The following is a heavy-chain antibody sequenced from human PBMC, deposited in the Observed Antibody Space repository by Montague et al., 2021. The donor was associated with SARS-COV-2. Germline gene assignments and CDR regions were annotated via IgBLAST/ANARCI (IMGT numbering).Heavy chain of an antibody. V-gene: IGHV3-48*03. CDR1: GFTFSSYE. J-gene: IGHJ4*02. D-gene: IGHD1-7*01. Sequence: SLRLSCAASGFTFSSYEMNWVRQAPGKGLEWVSYISSSGSTIYYXDSXQGRFTISRDNAKNSLYLQMNSLRAEDTAVYYCAREQPYNWNYDRPHFDYWGQGTLVTVSS. CDR3: AREQPYNWNYDRPHFDY. CDR2: ISSSGSTI.